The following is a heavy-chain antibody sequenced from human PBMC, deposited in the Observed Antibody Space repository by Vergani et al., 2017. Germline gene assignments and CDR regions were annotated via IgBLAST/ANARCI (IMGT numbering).Heavy chain of an antibody. V-gene: IGHV1-69*02. CDR2: IIPILGIA. D-gene: IGHD1-26*01. CDR1: GGTFSSYT. J-gene: IGHJ3*02. Sequence: QVQLVQSGAEVKKPGSSVKVSCKASGGTFSSYTISWVRQAPGQGLEWMGRIIPILGIANYAQKFQGRVTITADKSTSTAYMELSSLRSEDTAVYYCARLVWDDAFDIWGQGTMVTVSS. CDR3: ARLVWDDAFDI.